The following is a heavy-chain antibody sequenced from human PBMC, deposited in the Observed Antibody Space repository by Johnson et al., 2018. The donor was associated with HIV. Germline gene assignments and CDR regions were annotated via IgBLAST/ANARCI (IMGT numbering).Heavy chain of an antibody. D-gene: IGHD3-22*01. CDR3: ARDPAIRWSEWDSSGYYSPDAFDI. CDR2: ISYDGTNK. CDR1: GFTFSSYA. J-gene: IGHJ3*02. Sequence: VQLVESGGGVVQPGMSLRLSCAASGFTFSSYAMHWVRQAPGKGLEWVALISYDGTNKYYADSVKGRFTISRDNSKNTLYLQMNSLRAEDTAVYYCARDPAIRWSEWDSSGYYSPDAFDIWGQGTMVTVSS. V-gene: IGHV3-30-3*01.